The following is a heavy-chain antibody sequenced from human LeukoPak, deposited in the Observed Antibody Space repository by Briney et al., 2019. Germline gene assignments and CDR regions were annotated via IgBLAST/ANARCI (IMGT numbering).Heavy chain of an antibody. CDR2: MNPNSGNT. J-gene: IGHJ6*03. CDR1: GYTFTSYD. CDR3: ARGSSFGELSLDYYYYMDV. D-gene: IGHD3-10*01. V-gene: IGHV1-8*03. Sequence: ASVKVSCKASGYTFTSYDINWVRQATGQGLEWMGWMNPNSGNTGYAQKFQGRVTITRNTSISTAYMELSSQRSEDTAVYYCARGSSFGELSLDYYYYMDVWGKGTTVTVSS.